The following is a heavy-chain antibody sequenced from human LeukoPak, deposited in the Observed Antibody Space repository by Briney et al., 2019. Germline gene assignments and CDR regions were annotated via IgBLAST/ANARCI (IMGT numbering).Heavy chain of an antibody. D-gene: IGHD5-24*01. CDR1: GGSFNDYY. V-gene: IGHV4-34*01. CDR2: INHSGST. Sequence: SETLSLTCAVYGGSFNDYYWSWIRQPPGNGLERLGEINHSGSTNYNPSLKSPVTISVDTSKNQFSLKLSSVTAADTAVYYCASSRDGYNYGGWFDPWGQGTLVTVSS. J-gene: IGHJ5*02. CDR3: ASSRDGYNYGGWFDP.